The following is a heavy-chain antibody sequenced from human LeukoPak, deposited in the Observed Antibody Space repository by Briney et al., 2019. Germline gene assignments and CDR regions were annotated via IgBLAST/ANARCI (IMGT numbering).Heavy chain of an antibody. CDR3: ARASGGEYYYDSSGYYYNAFDI. J-gene: IGHJ3*02. V-gene: IGHV1-46*01. CDR1: GYTFTGYY. Sequence: ASVKVSCKASGYTFTGYYMHWVRQAPGQGLEWMGIINPSGGSTSYAQKFQGRVTMTRDMSTSTVYMELSSLRSEDTAVYYCARASGGEYYYDSSGYYYNAFDIWGQGTMVTVSS. D-gene: IGHD3-22*01. CDR2: INPSGGST.